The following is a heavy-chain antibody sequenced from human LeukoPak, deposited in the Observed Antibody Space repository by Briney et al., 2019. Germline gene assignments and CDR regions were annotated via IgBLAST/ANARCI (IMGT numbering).Heavy chain of an antibody. CDR1: GYTFTSYD. J-gene: IGHJ4*02. CDR2: MNPNSGNT. D-gene: IGHD3-22*01. CDR3: ARGLDDSSGYYQGDY. V-gene: IGHV1-8*01. Sequence: GASVTVSCKASGYTFTSYDINWVRQAPGQGLEWMGWMNPNSGNTGFAQKFQGRVTMTRNTSISTAYMELSSLRSEDTAVYYCARGLDDSSGYYQGDYWGQGTLVTVSP.